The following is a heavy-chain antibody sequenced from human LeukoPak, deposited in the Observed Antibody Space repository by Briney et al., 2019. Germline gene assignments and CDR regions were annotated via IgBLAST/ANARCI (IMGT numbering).Heavy chain of an antibody. V-gene: IGHV3-66*01. Sequence: PGGSLRLSCAASGFTFSSYSMNWVRQAPGKGLEWVSVIYSGGSTYYADSVKGRFTISRDNSKNTLYLQMNSLRAEDTAVYYCARAPSRGLFDYWGQGTLVTVSS. CDR3: ARAPSRGLFDY. CDR1: GFTFSSYS. D-gene: IGHD3-10*01. J-gene: IGHJ4*02. CDR2: IYSGGST.